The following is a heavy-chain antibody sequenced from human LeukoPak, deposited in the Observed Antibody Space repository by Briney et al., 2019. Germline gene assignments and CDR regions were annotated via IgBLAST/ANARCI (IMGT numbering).Heavy chain of an antibody. D-gene: IGHD5-12*01. CDR1: GGSISSYY. V-gene: IGHV4-59*01. CDR3: AKYRDYEFDY. Sequence: KTSETLSLTCTVSGGSISSYYRSWIRQSPGKGLEWIGYIHHSGSTNHNPSLKSRVTISVDTSKNQLSLKLSSVTAADTAVYYCAKYRDYEFDYWGQGTLVTVSS. J-gene: IGHJ4*02. CDR2: IHHSGST.